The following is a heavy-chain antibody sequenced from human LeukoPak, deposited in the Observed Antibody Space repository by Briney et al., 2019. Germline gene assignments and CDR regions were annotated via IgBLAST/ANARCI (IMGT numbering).Heavy chain of an antibody. CDR2: IRYDGSNK. CDR1: GFTFSSYG. Sequence: GGSLRLSCAASGFTFSSYGMPWVRQAPGKGLEWVAFIRYDGSNKYYADSVKGRFTISRDNSKNTLYLQMNSLRAEDTAVYYCAKGHYSSGPGEYFQHWGQGTLVTVSS. CDR3: AKGHYSSGPGEYFQH. V-gene: IGHV3-30*02. J-gene: IGHJ1*01. D-gene: IGHD6-19*01.